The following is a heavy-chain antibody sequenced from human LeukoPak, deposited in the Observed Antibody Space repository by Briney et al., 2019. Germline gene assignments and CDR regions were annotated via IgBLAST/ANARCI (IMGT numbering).Heavy chain of an antibody. CDR3: AKAPRYFDWLSVDY. CDR2: ISGSGGST. D-gene: IGHD3-9*01. Sequence: PGGSLRLSCAASGFTFSSYAMSWVRQAPGKGLEWVSAISGSGGSTYYADSVKGRFTISRDNSKNTLYLQMNSLRAEDTAVYYCAKAPRYFDWLSVDYWGQETLVTVSS. J-gene: IGHJ4*02. V-gene: IGHV3-23*01. CDR1: GFTFSSYA.